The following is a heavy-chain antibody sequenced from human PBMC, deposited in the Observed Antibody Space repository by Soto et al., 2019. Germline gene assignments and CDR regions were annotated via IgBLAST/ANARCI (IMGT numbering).Heavy chain of an antibody. CDR3: ARDRGCGGGSCYSGRFDP. CDR2: IYHSGST. J-gene: IGHJ5*02. Sequence: SETLSLTCTVSGGSISSYHWSLVRQPPGKGLEWIGYIYHSGSTNYNPSLKSRVTISVDTSKNQFSLKLSSVTAADTAVYYCARDRGCGGGSCYSGRFDPWGQGTLVTVS. V-gene: IGHV4-59*01. D-gene: IGHD2-15*01. CDR1: GGSISSYH.